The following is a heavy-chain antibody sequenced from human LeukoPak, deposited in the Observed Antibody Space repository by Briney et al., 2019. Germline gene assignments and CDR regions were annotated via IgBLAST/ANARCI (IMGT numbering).Heavy chain of an antibody. Sequence: PSETLSLTCTVSGGFMSNSYWGWIRQPAEKGLEWIGRLRTTGSTNYNPSLKSRVTMSLDTSKKQFSLKLTSVTAADTAVYYCARHRRTRAFDIWGQGTMVTVSS. J-gene: IGHJ3*02. CDR2: LRTTGST. CDR3: ARHRRTRAFDI. CDR1: GGFMSNSY. V-gene: IGHV4-4*07.